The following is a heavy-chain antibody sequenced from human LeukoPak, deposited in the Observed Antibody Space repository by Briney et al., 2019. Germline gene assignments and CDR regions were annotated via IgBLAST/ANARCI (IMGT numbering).Heavy chain of an antibody. CDR2: MNPNSGGT. CDR3: ARGAISGVTSRGYGMDV. V-gene: IGHV1-8*01. J-gene: IGHJ6*02. Sequence: ASVKVSCKASGYTLTIFDINWVRQAPGQGPEWVGWMNPNSGGTVYAQNFQGRVTMTRDTSRGTAYMELNSLRSEDTAVYCARGAISGVTSRGYGMDVWGQGTTVIVSS. D-gene: IGHD3-3*01. CDR1: GYTLTIFD.